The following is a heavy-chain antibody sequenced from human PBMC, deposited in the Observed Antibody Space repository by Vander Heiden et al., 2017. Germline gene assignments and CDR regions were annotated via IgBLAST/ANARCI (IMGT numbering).Heavy chain of an antibody. CDR3: AKDRHYGDYGHFDY. CDR2: ISGSGGST. J-gene: IGHJ4*02. D-gene: IGHD4-17*01. Sequence: EVQLLESGGGLVQPGGSLRLSCAASGVTFASEARSWVRQAPGKGLEWFSAISGSGGSTSYADSVKGRFTISRDNSKNTLYLQMNSLRAEDTAVYYCAKDRHYGDYGHFDYWGQGTLVTVSP. V-gene: IGHV3-23*01. CDR1: GVTFASEA.